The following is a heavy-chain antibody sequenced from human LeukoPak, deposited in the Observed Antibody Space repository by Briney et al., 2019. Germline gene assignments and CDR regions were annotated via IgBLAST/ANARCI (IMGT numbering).Heavy chain of an antibody. CDR2: IYHSGST. CDR1: GGSISSSNW. V-gene: IGHV4-4*02. D-gene: IGHD1-1*01. CDR3: AREPHPRGLEIGAFDI. Sequence: SGTLSLTCAVSGGSISSSNWWSWVRQPPGKGLEWIGEIYHSGSTNYNPSLKSRVTISVDKSKNQFSLKLSSVTAADTAVYYCAREPHPRGLEIGAFDIWGQGTMVTVSS. J-gene: IGHJ3*02.